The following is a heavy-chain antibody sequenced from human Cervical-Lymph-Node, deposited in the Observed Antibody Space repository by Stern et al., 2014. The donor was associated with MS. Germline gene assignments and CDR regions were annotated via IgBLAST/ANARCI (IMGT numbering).Heavy chain of an antibody. V-gene: IGHV7-4-1*02. J-gene: IGHJ2*01. CDR2: INTNRGNP. Sequence: QVQLVQSRSELKKPGASVKVSCKASGYSFTSYPMNWVRQAPGQGLEWMGWINTNRGNPTYAQDFTGRFVFSLDTSVSTAYLQINTLKAEDTAVYYCARGAVWEHSPYWYFDLWGRGTLVTVSS. D-gene: IGHD3-16*01. CDR1: GYSFTSYP. CDR3: ARGAVWEHSPYWYFDL.